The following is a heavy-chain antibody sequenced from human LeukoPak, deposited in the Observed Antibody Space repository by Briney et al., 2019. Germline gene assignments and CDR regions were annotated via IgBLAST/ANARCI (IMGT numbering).Heavy chain of an antibody. V-gene: IGHV3-21*05. Sequence: PGGSLRLSCAASASGVAFTSHSMNWVPQAPGKGLEWISYIHSSGDYIFYADSVKGRFTVSRDNARNSLYLQMNSLRAEDTAIYYCAREYNSRATFDYWGQGTLVTVSS. CDR2: IHSSGDYI. D-gene: IGHD1-20*01. CDR1: ASGVAFTSHS. J-gene: IGHJ4*02. CDR3: AREYNSRATFDY.